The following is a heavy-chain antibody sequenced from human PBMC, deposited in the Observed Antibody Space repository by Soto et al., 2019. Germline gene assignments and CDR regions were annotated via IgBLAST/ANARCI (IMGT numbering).Heavy chain of an antibody. CDR2: IIPMFGTA. D-gene: IGHD3-16*01. CDR3: ARDGNGGWSAP. CDR1: GGTFSTHG. J-gene: IGHJ5*02. Sequence: QVQLVQSGAEVKKPGSSVKVSCKASGGTFSTHGISWVRQAPGQGLEWMGGIIPMFGTANYAQKFQGRVTIPANKSRSTAKRERSSVRSEDGAVYYWARDGNGGWSAPGGQGPLVPVPS. V-gene: IGHV1-69*06.